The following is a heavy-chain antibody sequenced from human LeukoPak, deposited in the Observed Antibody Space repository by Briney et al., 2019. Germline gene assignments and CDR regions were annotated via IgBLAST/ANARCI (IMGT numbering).Heavy chain of an antibody. CDR1: GGSMRSYY. D-gene: IGHD6-13*01. CDR3: ARDLGGPAAGTLDY. Sequence: SETLSLTCTVSGGSMRSYYWIWIRQPPGKGLEWIGYIDYTGRSKDNPSLKSRVTISVDMSKNQFSLKLRSVTAADTGVYYCARDLGGPAAGTLDYWGQGTLVAVSS. J-gene: IGHJ4*02. CDR2: IDYTGRS. V-gene: IGHV4-59*01.